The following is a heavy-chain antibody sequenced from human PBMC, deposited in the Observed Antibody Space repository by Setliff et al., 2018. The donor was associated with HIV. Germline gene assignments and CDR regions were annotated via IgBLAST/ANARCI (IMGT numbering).Heavy chain of an antibody. V-gene: IGHV1-24*01. CDR2: FDPEDGEA. Sequence: ASVKVSCKVSGYTLTELSIHWVRQTFGKGLEWMGGFDPEDGEAIYAQKFQGRLTMTRDTSTTTMYLELSSLTSEDTAIYYCAREASKGGYSYGPPNFDYWGQGTLVTVSS. CDR1: GYTLTELS. CDR3: AREASKGGYSYGPPNFDY. D-gene: IGHD5-18*01. J-gene: IGHJ4*02.